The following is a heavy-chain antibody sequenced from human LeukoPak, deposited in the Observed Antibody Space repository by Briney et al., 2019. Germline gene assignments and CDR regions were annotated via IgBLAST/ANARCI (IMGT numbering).Heavy chain of an antibody. Sequence: SETLSLTCAVSDYSISSGYYWGWIRQPPGRGLEWIGSINHSGSTYYNPSLKSRVTISVDTSKNEFSLKANSVTAADTAVYFCARQDTAMVRGWFDPWGQGTLVTVSS. CDR1: DYSISSGYY. CDR2: INHSGST. J-gene: IGHJ5*02. CDR3: ARQDTAMVRGWFDP. D-gene: IGHD5-18*01. V-gene: IGHV4-38-2*01.